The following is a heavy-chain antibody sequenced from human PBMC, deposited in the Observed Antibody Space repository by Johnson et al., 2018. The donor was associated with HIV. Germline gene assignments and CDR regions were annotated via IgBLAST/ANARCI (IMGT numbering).Heavy chain of an antibody. CDR1: GFTFDDYA. CDR3: AKDREGIVVVASFFDI. V-gene: IGHV3-9*01. D-gene: IGHD3-22*01. J-gene: IGHJ3*02. CDR2: ISWNSGTI. Sequence: VQLVESGGGLVQPGRSLTLSCAASGFTFDDYAMHWVRQAPGKGLEWVSGISWNSGTIGYADSVKGRLPLSRDNAKNSLYLQMNSLRAEDTALYYCAKDREGIVVVASFFDIWGQGTMVTVSS.